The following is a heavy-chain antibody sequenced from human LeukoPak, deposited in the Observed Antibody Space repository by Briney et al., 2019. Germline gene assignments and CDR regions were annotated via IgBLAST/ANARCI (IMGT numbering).Heavy chain of an antibody. CDR1: GFTFSAYA. Sequence: GGSLRLSCAASGFTFSAYAMHWVRQAPGKGLEYVSAISSNGGSTYYANSVKGRFTISRDNSKNTLFLQMNSLRAEDTAVYYCARTDNLDYWGQGTLVTVSS. CDR3: ARTDNLDY. D-gene: IGHD5-24*01. V-gene: IGHV3-64*01. CDR2: ISSNGGST. J-gene: IGHJ4*02.